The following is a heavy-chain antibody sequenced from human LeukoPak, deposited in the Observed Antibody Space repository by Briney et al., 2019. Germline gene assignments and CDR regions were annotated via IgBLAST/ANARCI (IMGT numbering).Heavy chain of an antibody. V-gene: IGHV4-4*07. CDR2: IYPSGST. D-gene: IGHD1-14*01. Sequence: PSETLSLTCTVSGGPISSYYWSWMRQPAGKALEWLGRIYPSGSTNYNPSLKSRVTMSVDTSQNQFSLKMTSVTAAGTAVYYCARGASTTWPGNFDYWGQGTLVTVSS. J-gene: IGHJ4*02. CDR1: GGPISSYY. CDR3: ARGASTTWPGNFDY.